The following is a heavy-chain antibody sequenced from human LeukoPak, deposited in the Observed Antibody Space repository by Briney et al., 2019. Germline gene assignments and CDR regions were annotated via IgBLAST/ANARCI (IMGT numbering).Heavy chain of an antibody. CDR3: ARAMTTVTTPYGY. CDR2: ISYDGSNK. J-gene: IGHJ4*02. D-gene: IGHD4-17*01. Sequence: SCKASGYTFTSYAMHWVRQAPGKGLEWVAVISYDGSNKYYADSVKGRFTISRDNSKNTLYLQMNSLRAEDTAVYYCARAMTTVTTPYGYWGQGTLVTVSS. CDR1: GYTFTSYA. V-gene: IGHV3-30-3*01.